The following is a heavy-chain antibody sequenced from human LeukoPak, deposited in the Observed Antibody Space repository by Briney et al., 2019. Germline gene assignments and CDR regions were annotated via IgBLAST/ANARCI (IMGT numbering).Heavy chain of an antibody. CDR2: ISGSGGST. D-gene: IGHD5-12*01. CDR1: GFTFSSYA. V-gene: IGHV3-23*01. CDR3: ARDPPREYSGFEYGMDV. J-gene: IGHJ6*02. Sequence: PGGSLRLSCAASGFTFSSYAMSWVRQAPGEGLEWVSAISGSGGSTYYADSVKGRFTISRDNSKNTLYLQVNSLRAEDTAVYYCARDPPREYSGFEYGMDVWGQGTRVTVSS.